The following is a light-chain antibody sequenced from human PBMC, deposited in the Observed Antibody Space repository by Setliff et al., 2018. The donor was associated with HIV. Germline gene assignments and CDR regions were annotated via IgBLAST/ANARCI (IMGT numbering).Light chain of an antibody. Sequence: QSALAQPPSASGSPGQSVTISCTGTSSDIGGYNYVSWYQQHPGKAPKLMIYEATKRPSGVPGRFSGSKSGNTASLTVSGLQADDEADYYCSSYAGSNNYVFGTGTKGTVL. J-gene: IGLJ1*01. CDR3: SSYAGSNNYV. V-gene: IGLV2-8*01. CDR2: EAT. CDR1: SSDIGGYNY.